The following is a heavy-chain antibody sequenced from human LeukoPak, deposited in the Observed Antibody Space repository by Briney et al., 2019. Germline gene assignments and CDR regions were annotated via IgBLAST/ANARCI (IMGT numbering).Heavy chain of an antibody. CDR3: ARVRAGLRREFDY. J-gene: IGHJ4*02. D-gene: IGHD5-12*01. Sequence: PSESLSLTHAVYGGSFNGYYRRWIRHPPTKALEWIVENNQKGNPNYNTYPKSRIHLSQNTTNNHIPLKLSSRTAADTAVYYCARVRAGLRREFDYWGQGTLVTVSS. CDR1: GGSFNGYY. V-gene: IGHV4-34*01. CDR2: NNQKGNP.